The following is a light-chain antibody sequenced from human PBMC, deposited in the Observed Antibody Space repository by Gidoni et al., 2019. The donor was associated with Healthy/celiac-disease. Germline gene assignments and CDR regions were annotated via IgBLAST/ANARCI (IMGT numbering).Light chain of an antibody. V-gene: IGKV3-15*01. Sequence: EIVMTQSPATLSVSPGERATLSCRASQSVSSNLAWYQQKPGQAPRLLIYGASTRATGIPARFSGSGSGTEFTLTISSLQSEDFAVYYCQQYNNWAGVTFXPXTKVDIK. CDR3: QQYNNWAGVT. J-gene: IGKJ3*01. CDR2: GAS. CDR1: QSVSSN.